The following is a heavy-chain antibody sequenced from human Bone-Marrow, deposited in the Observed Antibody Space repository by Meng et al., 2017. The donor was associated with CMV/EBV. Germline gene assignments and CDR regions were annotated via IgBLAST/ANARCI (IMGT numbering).Heavy chain of an antibody. CDR1: GYTFTGYY. J-gene: IGHJ3*02. CDR2: INPNSGGT. V-gene: IGHV1-2*02. D-gene: IGHD6-19*01. Sequence: ASVKVSCKASGYTFTGYYMHWVRQAPGQGLEWMGWINPNSGGTNYAQKFQGRVTMTRDTSISTAYMELSRLRSDDTAVYYCAGPSAVGYSSGWTDAFEIWGQGTMVTVSS. CDR3: AGPSAVGYSSGWTDAFEI.